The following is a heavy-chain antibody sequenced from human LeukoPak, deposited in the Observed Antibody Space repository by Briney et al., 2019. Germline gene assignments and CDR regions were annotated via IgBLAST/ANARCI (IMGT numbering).Heavy chain of an antibody. V-gene: IGHV4-34*01. D-gene: IGHD3-3*01. CDR3: GSRRTAMFGVIKGPIDY. J-gene: IGHJ4*02. CDR2: INHSGSP. Sequence: PSETLSLTCTVSGGSISSYCWSWIRQPPGKGLEWIGEINHSGSPNNNPSLKSRVSISFDTSKNQFSLKLTSVTAADTAVYYCGSRRTAMFGVIKGPIDYWGQGTLVTVSS. CDR1: GGSISSYC.